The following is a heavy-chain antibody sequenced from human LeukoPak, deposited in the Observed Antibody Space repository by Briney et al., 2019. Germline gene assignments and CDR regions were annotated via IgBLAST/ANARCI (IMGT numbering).Heavy chain of an antibody. CDR2: ISAYNGNT. CDR3: ARDGGIWYYDSSVDAFDI. D-gene: IGHD3-22*01. V-gene: IGHV1-18*01. CDR1: GYTFTSYG. J-gene: IGHJ3*02. Sequence: ASVKVSCKASGYTFTSYGISWVRQAPGQGLEWMGWISAYNGNTNYAQKLQGRVTMTTDTSTSTAYMELRSLRSDDTAVYYCARDGGIWYYDSSVDAFDIWGQGTMVTVSS.